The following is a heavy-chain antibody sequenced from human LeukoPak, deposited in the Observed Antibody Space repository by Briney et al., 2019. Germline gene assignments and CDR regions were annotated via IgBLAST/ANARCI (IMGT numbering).Heavy chain of an antibody. D-gene: IGHD2-15*01. CDR3: AKDGGSSNYYGMDV. V-gene: IGHV3-30*18. CDR2: ISYDGSNK. J-gene: IGHJ6*02. Sequence: GRSLRLSCAASGFTFSSYGMHWVRQAPGKGLEWVAVISYDGSNKYYADSVKGRFTISRDNSKNTLYLQMNSLRAEDTAVYYCAKDGGSSNYYGMDVWGQGTTVTVSS. CDR1: GFTFSSYG.